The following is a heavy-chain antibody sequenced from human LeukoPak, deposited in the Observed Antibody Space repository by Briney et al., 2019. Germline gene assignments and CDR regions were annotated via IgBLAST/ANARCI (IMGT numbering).Heavy chain of an antibody. V-gene: IGHV1-69*04. D-gene: IGHD2-21*01. CDR2: IIPILGIA. Sequence: SVKVSCKASGGTFSSYAISWVRQAPGQGLEWMGRIIPILGIANYAQKFQGRVTITADKSTSTAYMELSSLRSEDTAVYYCARFIPAMGAFDTWGQGTMVTVSS. CDR3: ARFIPAMGAFDT. CDR1: GGTFSSYA. J-gene: IGHJ3*02.